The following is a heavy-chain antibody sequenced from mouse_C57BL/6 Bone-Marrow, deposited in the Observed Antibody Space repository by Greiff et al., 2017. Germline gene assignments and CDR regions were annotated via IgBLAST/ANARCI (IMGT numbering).Heavy chain of an antibody. CDR2: IAPANGDP. V-gene: IGHV14-4*01. J-gene: IGHJ2*01. D-gene: IGHD2-3*01. Sequence: EVQLQQSGAELVRPGASVKLSCTASGFNIKDDYMHWVKQRPEQGLEWIGWIAPANGDPESDSKFQGKATITADTSSNTAYLQLSCLTSQHTAVDYCTTWCWLLYYFAYWFPGTTLPVSS. CDR3: TTWCWLLYYFAY. CDR1: GFNIKDDY.